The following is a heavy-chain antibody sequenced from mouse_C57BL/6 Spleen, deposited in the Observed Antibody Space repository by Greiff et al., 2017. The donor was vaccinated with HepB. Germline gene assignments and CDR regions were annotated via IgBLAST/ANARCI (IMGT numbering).Heavy chain of an antibody. V-gene: IGHV1-15*01. J-gene: IGHJ2*01. D-gene: IGHD2-2*01. CDR2: IDPETGGT. CDR1: GYTFTDYE. Sequence: VQLQQSGAELVRPGASVTLSCKASGYTFTDYEMHWVKQTPVHGLEWIGAIDPETGGTAYNQKFKGKAILTADKSSSTAYMELRSLTSEDSAVYYCTSYYGYDEYYFDYWGQGTTLTVSS. CDR3: TSYYGYDEYYFDY.